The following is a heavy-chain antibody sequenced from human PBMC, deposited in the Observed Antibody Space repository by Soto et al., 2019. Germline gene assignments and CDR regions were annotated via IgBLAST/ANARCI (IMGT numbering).Heavy chain of an antibody. Sequence: ASVKVSCKASGYTFTSYGISWVRQAPGQGLEWMGWISAYNGNTNYAQKLQGRVTMTTDTSTSTAYMELRSLRSDDTAVYYCARDVGSIRFLEWLFAQGLDVWGQGTTVTVSS. D-gene: IGHD3-3*01. CDR2: ISAYNGNT. J-gene: IGHJ6*02. V-gene: IGHV1-18*04. CDR3: ARDVGSIRFLEWLFAQGLDV. CDR1: GYTFTSYG.